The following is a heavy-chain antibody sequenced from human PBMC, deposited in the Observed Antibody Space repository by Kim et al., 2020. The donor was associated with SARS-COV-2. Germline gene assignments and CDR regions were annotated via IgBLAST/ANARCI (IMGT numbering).Heavy chain of an antibody. Sequence: GGTNYAQKFQGRVTMTRDTSISTAYMELSRLRSDDTAVYYCAGAPSPLDYWGQGTLVTVSS. CDR2: GGT. J-gene: IGHJ4*02. CDR3: AGAPSPLDY. V-gene: IGHV1-2*02.